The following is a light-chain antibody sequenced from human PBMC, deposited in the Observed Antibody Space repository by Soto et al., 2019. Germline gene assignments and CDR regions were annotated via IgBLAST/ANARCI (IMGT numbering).Light chain of an antibody. CDR2: DAS. CDR3: QQYNIYSYT. CDR1: QSISRW. V-gene: IGKV1-5*01. Sequence: DIQMTQSPSTLSASVGDRVTITCRASQSISRWLVWYQQKPGTAPKLLIYDASSLESGVPSRFSGSGSGTEFTLTISSLQPDDFATYYCQQYNIYSYTFGQGTKLEIK. J-gene: IGKJ2*01.